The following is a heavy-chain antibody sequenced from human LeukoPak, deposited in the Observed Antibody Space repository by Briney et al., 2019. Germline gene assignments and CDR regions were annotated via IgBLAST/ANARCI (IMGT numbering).Heavy chain of an antibody. V-gene: IGHV3-23*01. CDR1: GYSISSGYY. Sequence: ETLSLTCTVSGYSISSGYYWGWIRQPPGKGLEWVSAISGSGGSTYYADSVKGRFTISRDNSKNALYLQMNSLRAEDTAVYYCAKIDSSGWYGVPTFDYWGQGTLVTVSS. D-gene: IGHD6-19*01. J-gene: IGHJ4*02. CDR2: ISGSGGST. CDR3: AKIDSSGWYGVPTFDY.